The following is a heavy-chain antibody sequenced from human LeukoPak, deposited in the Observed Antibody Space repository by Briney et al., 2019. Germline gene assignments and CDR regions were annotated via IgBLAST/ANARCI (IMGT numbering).Heavy chain of an antibody. J-gene: IGHJ4*03. CDR1: GFIFSSYA. CDR3: ARVRFYYDSSGYGFFDY. V-gene: IGHV3-48*02. D-gene: IGHD3-22*01. Sequence: PGESLRLSCAASGFIFSSYAMNWVRQAPGKGLEWVSYISGSSSTIYNADSVKGRFTISRDNAKNTLYLQMNSLRDEDTAVYYCARVRFYYDSSGYGFFDYWGQGAIVTVSS. CDR2: ISGSSSTI.